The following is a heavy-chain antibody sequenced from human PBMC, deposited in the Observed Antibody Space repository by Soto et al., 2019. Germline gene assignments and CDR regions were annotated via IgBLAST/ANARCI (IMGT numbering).Heavy chain of an antibody. V-gene: IGHV4-39*01. J-gene: IGHJ3*02. CDR2: IYYSGTT. Sequence: QLQLQESGPGLVKPSETLSLTCTVSGGSISSSSGYWGWIRQPPGKGLEWIGSIYYSGTTYYNPSLKSRVTISVDTSKNQFSLTLSSVTAADTAVYYCARPRGGYLGAFDIWGQGTMVTVSS. D-gene: IGHD3-16*01. CDR3: ARPRGGYLGAFDI. CDR1: GGSISSSSGY.